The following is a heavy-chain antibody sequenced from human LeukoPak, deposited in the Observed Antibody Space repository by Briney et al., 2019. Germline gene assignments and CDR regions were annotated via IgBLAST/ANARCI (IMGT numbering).Heavy chain of an antibody. V-gene: IGHV4-39*07. CDR1: GGSISSSSQY. CDR2: IYYSGST. J-gene: IGHJ6*02. D-gene: IGHD1-26*01. Sequence: SETLSLTCSVSGGSISSSSQYWGWIRQPPGKGLEWIGSIYYSGSTYYNPSLKSRVTISVDTSKNQFSLKLSSVTAADTAVYYCASRTATYYYYGMDVWGQGTTVTVSS. CDR3: ASRTATYYYYGMDV.